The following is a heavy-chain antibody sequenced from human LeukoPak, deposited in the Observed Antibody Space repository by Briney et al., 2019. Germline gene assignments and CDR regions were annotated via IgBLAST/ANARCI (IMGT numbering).Heavy chain of an antibody. CDR2: INTNSGGT. Sequence: AASVKVSCKASGYTFIDYYIHWVRQAPGQGLEWMGWINTNSGGTNYGQKFQGRVSMTGDTSISTAYMELSRLISDETAVYYCARIRYYYGSGSDSLGYWGQGALVTVSS. CDR1: GYTFIDYY. V-gene: IGHV1-2*02. CDR3: ARIRYYYGSGSDSLGY. D-gene: IGHD3-10*01. J-gene: IGHJ4*02.